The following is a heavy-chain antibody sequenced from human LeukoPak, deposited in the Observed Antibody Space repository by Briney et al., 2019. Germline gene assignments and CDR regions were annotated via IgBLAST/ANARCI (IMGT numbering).Heavy chain of an antibody. V-gene: IGHV3-74*01. CDR3: ARGSKYDSSGYYPLFDY. D-gene: IGHD3-22*01. CDR1: GFTLSSYW. Sequence: PGGSLRLSCAASGFTLSSYWMQWVRQAPGKGLVWVSRISGDGSSTNYADSVKGRFTISRDNAKNTLYLQMNSLRAEDTAVYYCARGSKYDSSGYYPLFDYWGQGTLVTVSS. CDR2: ISGDGSST. J-gene: IGHJ4*02.